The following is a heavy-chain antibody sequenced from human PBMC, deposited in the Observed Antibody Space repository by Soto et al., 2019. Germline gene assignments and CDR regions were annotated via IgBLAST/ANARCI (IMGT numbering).Heavy chain of an antibody. CDR3: AKDLDFWSGYYTSFDY. D-gene: IGHD3-3*01. Sequence: PGGSLRLSCAASGFTFSSYAMSWVRQAPGKGLEWVSAISGSGGSTYYADSVKGRFNISRDNSKNTLYLQMNSLRAEDTAVYYCAKDLDFWSGYYTSFDYWGQGTLVTVSS. CDR2: ISGSGGST. V-gene: IGHV3-23*01. CDR1: GFTFSSYA. J-gene: IGHJ4*02.